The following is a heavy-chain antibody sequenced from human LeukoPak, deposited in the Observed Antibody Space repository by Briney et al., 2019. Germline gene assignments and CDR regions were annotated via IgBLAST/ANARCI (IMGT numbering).Heavy chain of an antibody. CDR3: ATVRGGSYHPFDF. D-gene: IGHD1-26*01. CDR2: ISGSSDT. CDR1: GFTFTNYP. V-gene: IGHV3-23*01. Sequence: PGGSLRLSCAASGFTFTNYPMSWVRQTPGKGQEWVSVISGSSDTYYADSVKGRFTISRDNSKNTLYLQMNSLRAEDTAVFYCATVRGGSYHPFDFWGQGTLVTVSS. J-gene: IGHJ4*02.